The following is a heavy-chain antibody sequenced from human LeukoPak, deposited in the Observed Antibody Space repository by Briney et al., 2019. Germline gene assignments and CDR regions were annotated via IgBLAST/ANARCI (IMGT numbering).Heavy chain of an antibody. CDR3: ARSAAVAGSSGWFDP. V-gene: IGHV4-59*08. CDR2: IDYSAST. CDR1: GGSISTYY. Sequence: SETLSLTCTVSGGSISTYYWSWIRQPPGKGLEWIAYIDYSASTNYNPSLKSRVTISVDTSKNQFSLKLSSVTAADTAVYFCARSAAVAGSSGWFDPWGQGALVTVSS. D-gene: IGHD6-19*01. J-gene: IGHJ5*02.